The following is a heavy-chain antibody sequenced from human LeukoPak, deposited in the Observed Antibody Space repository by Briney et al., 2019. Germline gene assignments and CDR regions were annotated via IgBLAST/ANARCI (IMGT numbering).Heavy chain of an antibody. CDR2: ISSSSSTI. V-gene: IGHV3-48*01. CDR3: ARGFGELYPRDYYYYMDV. D-gene: IGHD3-10*01. J-gene: IGHJ6*03. CDR1: GFTFSSYS. Sequence: GGSLRLSCAASGFTFSSYSMNWVRQAPGKGLEWVSYISSSSSTIYYADSVKGRFTISRDNAKNSLYLQMNSLRAEDTAVYYCARGFGELYPRDYYYYMDVWGKGTTVTVSS.